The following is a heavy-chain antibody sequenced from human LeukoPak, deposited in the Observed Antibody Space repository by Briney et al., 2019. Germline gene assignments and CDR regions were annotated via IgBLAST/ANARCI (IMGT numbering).Heavy chain of an antibody. CDR3: ARVLGSTSSSWYLSDAFDI. CDR2: ISSSSSYI. Sequence: PGGSLRLSCAASGFTFSSYSMNWVRQAPGKGLEWVSSISSSSSYIYYADSVKGRFTISRDNAKNSLYLQMNSLRAEDTAVYYCARVLGSTSSSWYLSDAFDIWGQGTMVTVSS. J-gene: IGHJ3*02. V-gene: IGHV3-21*01. D-gene: IGHD6-13*01. CDR1: GFTFSSYS.